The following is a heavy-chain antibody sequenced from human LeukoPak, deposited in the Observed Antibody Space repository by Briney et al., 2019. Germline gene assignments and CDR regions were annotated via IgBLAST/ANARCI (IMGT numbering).Heavy chain of an antibody. D-gene: IGHD3-10*01. V-gene: IGHV1-18*01. Sequence: ASVKVSCKASGYTFTSYHIAWVRQAPGRGLEWMGWISAYNGIPKYAENLQGRITMTIDTSTSTAYMALRSLRSDDTAVYYCARDHSGFHFDYWGQGTLVTVSS. J-gene: IGHJ4*02. CDR1: GYTFTSYH. CDR2: ISAYNGIP. CDR3: ARDHSGFHFDY.